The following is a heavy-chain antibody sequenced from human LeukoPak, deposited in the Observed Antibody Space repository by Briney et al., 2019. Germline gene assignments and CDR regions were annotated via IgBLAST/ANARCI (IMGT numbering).Heavy chain of an antibody. D-gene: IGHD3-16*02. Sequence: ETLSLTCTVSGGSISSSSYYWGWIRQAPGKGLEWVSAISGSGGSTYYADSVKGRFTISRDNSKNTLYLQMNSLRAEDTAVYYCAKDPHPYDYVWGSYRYFFYFDYWGQGTLVTVSS. CDR2: ISGSGGST. CDR3: AKDPHPYDYVWGSYRYFFYFDY. CDR1: GGSISSSSYY. J-gene: IGHJ4*02. V-gene: IGHV3-23*01.